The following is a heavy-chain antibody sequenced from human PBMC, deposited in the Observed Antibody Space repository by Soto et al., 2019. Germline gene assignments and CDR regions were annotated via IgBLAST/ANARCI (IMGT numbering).Heavy chain of an antibody. CDR1: GFSLITYGVG. CDR2: IYWDDDR. V-gene: IGHV2-5*02. CDR3: VHKPDFHYFDY. J-gene: IGHJ4*02. Sequence: QITLKESGPTLVKPTQTLTLTCTFSGFSLITYGVGVGWIRQPPGKALEWLALIYWDDDRQYSPSLKSRLTITKDTSKDPVVLTMTNMDPVDTATYYCVHKPDFHYFDYWGQGALVTVSS.